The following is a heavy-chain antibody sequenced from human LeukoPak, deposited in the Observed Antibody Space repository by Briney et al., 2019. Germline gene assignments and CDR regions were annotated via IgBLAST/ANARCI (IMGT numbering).Heavy chain of an antibody. D-gene: IGHD2-15*01. CDR1: GFIFSNYY. CDR3: AREGGYCSLGSCYGGYADY. J-gene: IGHJ4*02. CDR2: ISYDATDT. Sequence: GGSLRLSCAVSGFIFSNYYMYRVRQAPGKGLVWVSRISYDATDTYYADSVKGRFTISRVNAQNTLYLQMNSLRAEDTGVYYCAREGGYCSLGSCYGGYADYWGQGALVTVSS. V-gene: IGHV3-74*01.